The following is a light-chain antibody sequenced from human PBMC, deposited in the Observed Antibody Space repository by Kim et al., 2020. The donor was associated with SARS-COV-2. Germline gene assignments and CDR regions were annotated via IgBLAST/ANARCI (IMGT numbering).Light chain of an antibody. V-gene: IGLV1-44*01. Sequence: GQRVTLSCSGGSSNIGSNTVNWYQHLPGTAPKLLIYSQVRRPSGVPDRFSGSKSGTSASLAISGLQSEDEADYYCASWDASLNVVVFGGGTKLTVL. J-gene: IGLJ2*01. CDR2: SQV. CDR3: ASWDASLNVVV. CDR1: SSNIGSNT.